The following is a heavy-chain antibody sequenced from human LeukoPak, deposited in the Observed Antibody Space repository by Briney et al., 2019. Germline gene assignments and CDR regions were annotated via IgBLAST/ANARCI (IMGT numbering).Heavy chain of an antibody. CDR3: ARAIVGATTRSFGY. D-gene: IGHD1-26*01. Sequence: GGSLRLSCAASGFTFSSYAMHWVRQAPGKGLEWVAMISYDGSNKYYADSVKGRFTISRDNSKNTLYLQMNSLRAEDTAVFYCARAIVGATTRSFGYWGQGTLVTVSS. V-gene: IGHV3-30*04. J-gene: IGHJ4*02. CDR1: GFTFSSYA. CDR2: ISYDGSNK.